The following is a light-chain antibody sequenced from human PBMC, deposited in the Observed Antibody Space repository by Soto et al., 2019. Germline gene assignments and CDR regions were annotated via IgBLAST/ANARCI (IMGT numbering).Light chain of an antibody. CDR3: QQYGSSPLT. V-gene: IGKV3D-20*01. CDR2: DAS. J-gene: IGKJ4*01. Sequence: EIVLTQSPATLSLSPGERATLSCGASQSVSNSYVAWYQQKPGLAPRPLIYDASNRATGIPDRFSGSGSGTDFTLTISRLEPGDFAVYYCQQYGSSPLTFGGGTKVEIK. CDR1: QSVSNSY.